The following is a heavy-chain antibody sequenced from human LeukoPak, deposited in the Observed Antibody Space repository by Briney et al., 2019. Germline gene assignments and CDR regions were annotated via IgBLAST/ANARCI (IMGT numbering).Heavy chain of an antibody. CDR3: ARHIDSSGYYYFDY. CDR2: IYPGDSDT. D-gene: IGHD3-22*01. Sequence: GESLKISCKGSGYSFTSYWIGWVRQMPGKGLGWMGIIYPGDSDTRYSPSFQGQVTISADKSISTAYLQWSSLKASDAAMYYCARHIDSSGYYYFDYWGQGTLVTVSS. V-gene: IGHV5-51*01. CDR1: GYSFTSYW. J-gene: IGHJ4*02.